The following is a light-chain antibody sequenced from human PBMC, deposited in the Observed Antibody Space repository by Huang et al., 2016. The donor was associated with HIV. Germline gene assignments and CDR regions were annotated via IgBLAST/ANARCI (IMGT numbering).Light chain of an antibody. J-gene: IGKJ1*01. CDR1: QSVSSN. CDR3: QQYKTWPQT. Sequence: EIVMTQSPASLSVSTGERTTLSCRASQSVSSNIAWYQQKPGRTPRLLIHGASTRATDVPVRFSGRGSGTEVTLTISGLQSEDSAVYYCQQYKTWPQTFGQGTKVEIK. V-gene: IGKV3-15*01. CDR2: GAS.